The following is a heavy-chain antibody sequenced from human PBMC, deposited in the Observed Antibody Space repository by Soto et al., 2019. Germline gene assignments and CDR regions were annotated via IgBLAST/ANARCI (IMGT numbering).Heavy chain of an antibody. D-gene: IGHD6-19*01. V-gene: IGHV3-23*01. Sequence: PGGSLRLSCVASGFNFKKFAMAWVRQAPGEGLEWVSGISCCGGSTSYADSVKGRFSTARDDSKNTLSLQMSGLRVEDTAQYFCAKADGEQWLIPHLDNWGQGTLVTVS. J-gene: IGHJ4*02. CDR3: AKADGEQWLIPHLDN. CDR2: ISCCGGST. CDR1: GFNFKKFA.